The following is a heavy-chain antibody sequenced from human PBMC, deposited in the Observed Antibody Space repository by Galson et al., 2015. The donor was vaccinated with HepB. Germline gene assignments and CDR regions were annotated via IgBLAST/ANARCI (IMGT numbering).Heavy chain of an antibody. J-gene: IGHJ4*02. Sequence: SLRLSCAASGFAFSRYVIHWVRQAPGKGLEWVAFISHDGRKDDFADSVTGRFIVSRDNSRNTLYLQTSSLRADDTAVYYCVTTVRGINYWGQGTLLTVSS. CDR3: VTTVRGINY. V-gene: IGHV3-30*04. D-gene: IGHD3-10*01. CDR1: GFAFSRYV. CDR2: ISHDGRKD.